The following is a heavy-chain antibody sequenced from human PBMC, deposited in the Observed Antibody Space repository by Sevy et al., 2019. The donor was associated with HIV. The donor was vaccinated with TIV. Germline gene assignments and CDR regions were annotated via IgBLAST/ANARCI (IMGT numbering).Heavy chain of an antibody. CDR3: TTGVVGVVAGPAIVFDY. CDR1: GFTFSNSW. CDR2: IQRKSDGETT. Sequence: EGSLRLSCAASGFTFSNSWMSWVHQAPGKELEWVGRIQRKSDGETTDYAAPVKGRFTISRDDSKNMVYLQMNSLKTQDIAVYYCTTGVVGVVAGPAIVFDYWGQGTLVTVSS. V-gene: IGHV3-15*01. J-gene: IGHJ4*02. D-gene: IGHD2-15*01.